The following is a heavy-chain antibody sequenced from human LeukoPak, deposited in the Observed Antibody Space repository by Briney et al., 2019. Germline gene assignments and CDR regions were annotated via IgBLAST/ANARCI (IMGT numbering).Heavy chain of an antibody. CDR2: IYYSGST. CDR1: GGSISSYY. Sequence: KPSETLSLTCTVSGGSISSYYWSWIRQPPGKGLEWIGYIYYSGSTNYNPSLKSRVTISVDTSKNQFSLKLSSVTAADTAVYYCARGVGILGDWGQGTLVTVSS. V-gene: IGHV4-59*01. J-gene: IGHJ4*02. CDR3: ARGVGILGD. D-gene: IGHD1-26*01.